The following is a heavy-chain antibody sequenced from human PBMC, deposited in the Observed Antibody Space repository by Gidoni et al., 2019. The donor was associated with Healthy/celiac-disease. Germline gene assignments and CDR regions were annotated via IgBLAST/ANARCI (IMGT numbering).Heavy chain of an antibody. CDR1: GYSFTSYW. D-gene: IGHD3-22*01. Sequence: EVQLVQSGAEVKKPGESLKISCKGSGYSFTSYWIGWERQMPGKGLEWMGIIYPGDSDTRYSPSFQGQVTISADKSISTAYLQWSSLKASDTAMYYCARQGYDSSGYFGAFDIWGQGTMVTVSS. CDR2: IYPGDSDT. V-gene: IGHV5-51*01. J-gene: IGHJ3*02. CDR3: ARQGYDSSGYFGAFDI.